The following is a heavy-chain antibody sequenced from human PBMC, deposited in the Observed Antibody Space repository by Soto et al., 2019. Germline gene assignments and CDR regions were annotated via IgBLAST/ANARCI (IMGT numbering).Heavy chain of an antibody. CDR1: GFSFNDYW. Sequence: PGGSLRLSCVASGFSFNDYWMHWVRQVPGRGPEWVSRVNREGTGTTYADSVKGRFTISRDNAKNMLFLQMNSLSPEDTAVYYCTTVGGGSGNYDYWGQGTKVTVSS. CDR3: TTVGGGSGNYDY. V-gene: IGHV3-74*03. J-gene: IGHJ4*02. D-gene: IGHD3-10*01. CDR2: VNREGTGT.